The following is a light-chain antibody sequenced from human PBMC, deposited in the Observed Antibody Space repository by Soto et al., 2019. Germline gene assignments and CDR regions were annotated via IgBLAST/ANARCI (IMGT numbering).Light chain of an antibody. Sequence: AIQVTQSPSSLSASVGDSVTITCRTSQGIRSALGWYQQKPGKVPKLLIYAASTLRSGVPSRFSGSGSGRDFTLTISSLQPEDFATYSCLLDYSYCWAFGQGTKVEV. V-gene: IGKV1-6*01. CDR2: AAS. CDR1: QGIRSA. CDR3: LLDYSYCWA. J-gene: IGKJ1*01.